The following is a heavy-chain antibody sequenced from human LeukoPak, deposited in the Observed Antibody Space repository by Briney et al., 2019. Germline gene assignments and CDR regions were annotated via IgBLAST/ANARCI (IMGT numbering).Heavy chain of an antibody. D-gene: IGHD3-10*01. V-gene: IGHV1-18*01. CDR1: GYTFTSYG. Sequence: ASVKVSCTASGYTFTSYGISWVRQAPGQGLEWMGWISAYNGNTNYAQKLQGRVTMTTDTSTSTAYMELRSLRSDDTAVYYCARDLWFGELLSPFDYWGQGTLVTVSS. CDR3: ARDLWFGELLSPFDY. J-gene: IGHJ4*02. CDR2: ISAYNGNT.